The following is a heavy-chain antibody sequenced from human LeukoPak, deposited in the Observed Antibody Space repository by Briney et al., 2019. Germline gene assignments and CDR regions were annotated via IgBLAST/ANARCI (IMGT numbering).Heavy chain of an antibody. V-gene: IGHV4-39*01. CDR2: VSYSGTT. Sequence: PSETLSLTCTVSGGSISSSSFFWAWIRQPPGKGLEWIGTVSYSGTTYYGPSLKSRVTISVDTSKNQFSLRLTSVTAADTALYYCAKLTCSSTFCPLDYWGQGTLVTVSS. CDR1: GGSISSSSFF. J-gene: IGHJ4*02. D-gene: IGHD2-2*01. CDR3: AKLTCSSTFCPLDY.